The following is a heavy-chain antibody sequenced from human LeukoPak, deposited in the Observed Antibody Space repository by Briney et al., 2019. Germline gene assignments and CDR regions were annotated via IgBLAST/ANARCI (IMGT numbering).Heavy chain of an antibody. Sequence: GASVNVSCKASGYTFTSYYMHWVRQAPGQGLAWMGIINPSGGSTSYAQKFQGRVTMTRDTSTSTVYMELSSLRSGDTAVYYCARSIAAVPVNLDYWGQGTLVTVSS. V-gene: IGHV1-46*01. J-gene: IGHJ4*02. CDR3: ARSIAAVPVNLDY. CDR1: GYTFTSYY. D-gene: IGHD6-13*01. CDR2: INPSGGST.